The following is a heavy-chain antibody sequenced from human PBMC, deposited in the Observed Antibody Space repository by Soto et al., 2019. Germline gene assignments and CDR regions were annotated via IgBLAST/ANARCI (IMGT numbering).Heavy chain of an antibody. V-gene: IGHV1-18*04. D-gene: IGHD2-15*01. CDR3: AREILSPDFYFHGMDV. J-gene: IGHJ6*02. CDR2: ISAKKGNT. CDR1: GYTFTSYG. Sequence: QGQLVQSGAEVKKPGASVKVSCKASGYTFTSYGISWVRQAPGQGLEWMGWISAKKGNTKYAQKFQGRVTMTTDTSTSTAYMALRSLRSDDTAVYYCAREILSPDFYFHGMDVWGQGTTVTVSS.